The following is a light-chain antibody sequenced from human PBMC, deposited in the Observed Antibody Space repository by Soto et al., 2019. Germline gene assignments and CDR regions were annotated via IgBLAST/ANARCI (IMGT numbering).Light chain of an antibody. CDR1: QSVSSY. CDR3: QQRSNWPPVT. CDR2: DAS. Sequence: EIVLTQSPATLSLSPEEIATLSCRASQSVSSYLAWYQQKPGQAPRLLIYDASNRATGIPARFSGSGSGTDFTLTISSLEPEDFAVYYCQQRSNWPPVTFGGGTKVEIK. V-gene: IGKV3-11*01. J-gene: IGKJ4*01.